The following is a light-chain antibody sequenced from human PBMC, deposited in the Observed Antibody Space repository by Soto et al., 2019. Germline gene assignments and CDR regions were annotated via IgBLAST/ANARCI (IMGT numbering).Light chain of an antibody. Sequence: QSALTQPPSASGSPGQSVTISCTGTSSDIGGYNYVSWYQQHPGKAPQVMIYEVSKRPSGVPDRFSGSKSGNTASLTVSGLQAEDEADYYCSSYAGSNNLLFGGGTKLPV. CDR3: SSYAGSNNLL. CDR1: SSDIGGYNY. V-gene: IGLV2-8*01. CDR2: EVS. J-gene: IGLJ3*02.